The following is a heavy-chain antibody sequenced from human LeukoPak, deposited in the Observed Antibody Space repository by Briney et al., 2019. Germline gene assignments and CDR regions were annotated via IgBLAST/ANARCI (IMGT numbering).Heavy chain of an antibody. J-gene: IGHJ4*02. CDR2: ISGSGDST. D-gene: IGHD6-13*01. CDR1: GFTFRSYA. Sequence: GGSLRLSCAASGFTFRSYAMSWVRQAPGKGLEWVSTISGSGDSTYYADSVKGRFTISRDNSKNTVYLQMNSLRAEDTAVYYCTKGSAAGYYFDYWGQATVVTVSS. V-gene: IGHV3-23*01. CDR3: TKGSAAGYYFDY.